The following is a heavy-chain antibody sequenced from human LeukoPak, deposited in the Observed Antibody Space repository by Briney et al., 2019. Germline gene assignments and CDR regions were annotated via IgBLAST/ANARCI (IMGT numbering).Heavy chain of an antibody. CDR3: AKDYYGSESPLDY. J-gene: IGHJ4*02. D-gene: IGHD3-10*01. Sequence: GGSLRLSCAASGISFSFSSYGMHWVRQAPGKGLEWVAVISYDGSNKYYADSVKGRFTISRDNSKKTVYLQMNSLRLEDTAVYFCAKDYYGSESPLDYWGQGTLVTVSS. CDR2: ISYDGSNK. V-gene: IGHV3-30*18. CDR1: GISFSFSSYG.